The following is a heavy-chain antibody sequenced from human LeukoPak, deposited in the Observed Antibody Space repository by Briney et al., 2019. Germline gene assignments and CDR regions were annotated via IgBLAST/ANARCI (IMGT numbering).Heavy chain of an antibody. CDR3: AEDPSTGYFGY. Sequence: QPGRSLRLSCAASGFTFSSYGMHWVRQAPGKGLEWVAVISHDGSNKYYADSVKGRFTISRDNSKNTLYLQMNSLSPEYTAVYYCAEDPSTGYFGYWGQGTLVTVSS. D-gene: IGHD3-22*01. J-gene: IGHJ4*02. CDR2: ISHDGSNK. CDR1: GFTFSSYG. V-gene: IGHV3-30*18.